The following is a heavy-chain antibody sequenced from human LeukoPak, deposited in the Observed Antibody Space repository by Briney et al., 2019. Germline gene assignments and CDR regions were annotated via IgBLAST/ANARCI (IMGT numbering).Heavy chain of an antibody. CDR2: IYYSGST. V-gene: IGHV4-61*01. CDR1: GGSITSGHHF. D-gene: IGHD1-26*01. J-gene: IGHJ2*01. Sequence: SETLSLTCTVSGGSITSGHHFWGWIRQPPGKGLEWIGYIYYSGSTNYNPSLKSRVTISVDTSKNQFSLKLSSVTAADTAVYYCARVSGSYPYWYFDLWGRGTLVTVSS. CDR3: ARVSGSYPYWYFDL.